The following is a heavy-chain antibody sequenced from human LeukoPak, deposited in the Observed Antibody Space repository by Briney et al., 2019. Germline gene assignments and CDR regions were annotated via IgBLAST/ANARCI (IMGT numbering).Heavy chain of an antibody. CDR1: GYSISSGYY. CDR2: IYHSGST. D-gene: IGHD2-15*01. V-gene: IGHV4-38-2*01. CDR3: ARNYCSGGSCYPNDAFDI. J-gene: IGHJ3*02. Sequence: PSETLSLTCAVSGYSISSGYYRGWIRQPPGTGLEWIGSIYHSGSTYRNPSLKSRVTISVDTYKNPFSLKLSSVTAADTAVYYCARNYCSGGSCYPNDAFDIWGQGKMVTVSS.